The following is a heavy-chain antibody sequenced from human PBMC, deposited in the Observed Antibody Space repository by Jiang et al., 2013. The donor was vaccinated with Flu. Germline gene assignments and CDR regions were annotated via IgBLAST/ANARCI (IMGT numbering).Heavy chain of an antibody. Sequence: VQLVESGAEVKKPGSSVKVSCKASGGTFSSYAISWVRQAPGQGLEWMGGIIPIFGTANYAQKFQGRVTITADESTSTAYMELSSLRSEDTAVYYCARARDTAMVTAGYYYGMDVWGQGTTVTVSS. D-gene: IGHD5-18*01. CDR3: ARARDTAMVTAGYYYGMDV. V-gene: IGHV1-69*01. CDR1: GGTFSSYA. J-gene: IGHJ6*02. CDR2: IIPIFGTA.